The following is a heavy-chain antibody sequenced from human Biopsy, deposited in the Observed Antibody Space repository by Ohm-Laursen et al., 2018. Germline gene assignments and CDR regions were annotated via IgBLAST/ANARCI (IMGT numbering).Heavy chain of an antibody. CDR3: VLASFDY. CDR2: INPGGNST. J-gene: IGHJ4*02. Sequence: ASVKVSCNASGYTFTTYYIHWVRQAPGQGLEWMGIINPGGNSTAYTQNFQGRVTMTWDASTTTVYMELSSLRSEDTAVYYCVLASFDYWGQGTLVTVSS. CDR1: GYTFTTYY. V-gene: IGHV1-46*01.